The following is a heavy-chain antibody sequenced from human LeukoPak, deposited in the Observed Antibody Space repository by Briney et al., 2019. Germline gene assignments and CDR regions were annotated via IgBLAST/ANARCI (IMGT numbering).Heavy chain of an antibody. CDR1: GFTFSDYY. J-gene: IGHJ3*02. Sequence: GGSLRLSCAASGFTFSDYYMSWIRQAPGKGLEWVSYISSSGSTIYYADSVKGRFTISRDNAKNSLYLQMNSLRAEDTAVYYCARGPPTYYDILTGPLDAFDIWAKGQWSPSLQ. CDR3: ARGPPTYYDILTGPLDAFDI. D-gene: IGHD3-9*01. V-gene: IGHV3-11*01. CDR2: ISSSGSTI.